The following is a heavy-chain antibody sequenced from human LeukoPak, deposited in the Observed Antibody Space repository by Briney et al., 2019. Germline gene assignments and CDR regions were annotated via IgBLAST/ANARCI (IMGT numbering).Heavy chain of an antibody. CDR1: GGSISSGDYY. V-gene: IGHV4-30-4*08. D-gene: IGHD2-2*02. CDR2: IYYSGST. CDR3: ARDDCSSTSCYTVGLGWFDP. Sequence: SETLSLTCTVSGGSISSGDYYWSWIRQPPGKGLEWIGYIYYSGSTYYNPSLKSRVTISVDTSKNQFSLKLSSVTAAGTAVYYCARDDCSSTSCYTVGLGWFDPWGQGTLVTVSS. J-gene: IGHJ5*02.